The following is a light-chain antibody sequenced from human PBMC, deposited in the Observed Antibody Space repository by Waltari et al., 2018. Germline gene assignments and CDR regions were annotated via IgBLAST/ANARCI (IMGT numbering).Light chain of an antibody. Sequence: SSELTQDPVVSLALGQTIRITCQGDSLRTSYASWYQVKPGQAPLLVMFGKEKRPSGVPDRISGDSSETTSSLTITGAQAEDEADYYCSSRNGRASQVVFAGGTKVTVL. V-gene: IGLV3-19*01. CDR2: GKE. CDR1: SLRTSY. J-gene: IGLJ2*01. CDR3: SSRNGRASQVV.